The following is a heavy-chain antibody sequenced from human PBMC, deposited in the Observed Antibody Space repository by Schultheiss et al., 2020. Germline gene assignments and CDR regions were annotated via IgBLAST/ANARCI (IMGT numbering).Heavy chain of an antibody. D-gene: IGHD3-22*01. CDR2: IYYSGST. CDR1: GGSISSYY. J-gene: IGHJ4*02. Sequence: SQTLSLTCTVSGGSISSYYWSWIRQPPGKGLEWIGYIYYSGSTNYNPSLKSRVTISVDTSKNQFSLKLSSVTAADTAVYYCAQGYYDSSGKSIIDYWGQGTLVTVSA. V-gene: IGHV4-59*01. CDR3: AQGYYDSSGKSIIDY.